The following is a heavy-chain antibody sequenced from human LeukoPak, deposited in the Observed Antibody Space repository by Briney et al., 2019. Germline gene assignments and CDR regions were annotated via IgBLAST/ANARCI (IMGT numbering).Heavy chain of an antibody. CDR1: GFTFSSYS. J-gene: IGHJ5*02. CDR2: IWYDERTK. CDR3: AREITYLGHYYASGSYGWFDP. Sequence: RAGGSLRLSCAASGFTFSSYSMNWLRQAPGKGLEWVAVIWYDERTKYYADSVKGRFTVSRDNSKNTLFLQMNSLRAEDTAVYSCAREITYLGHYYASGSYGWFDPWGQGILVSVSS. D-gene: IGHD3-10*01. V-gene: IGHV3-33*08.